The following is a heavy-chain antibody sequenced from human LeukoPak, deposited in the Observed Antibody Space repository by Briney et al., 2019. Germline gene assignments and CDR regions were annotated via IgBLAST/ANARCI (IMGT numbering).Heavy chain of an antibody. CDR1: GFTFSSYA. V-gene: IGHV3-30-3*01. CDR3: ARDRLEVAVAGIPDY. CDR2: ISYDGSNK. J-gene: IGHJ4*02. D-gene: IGHD6-19*01. Sequence: GGSLRLSCAASGFTFSSYAMHWVRQAPGKGLEGVAVISYDGSNKYYADSVKGRFTISRDNSKNTLYLQMNSLRAEDTAVYYCARDRLEVAVAGIPDYWGQGTLVTVSS.